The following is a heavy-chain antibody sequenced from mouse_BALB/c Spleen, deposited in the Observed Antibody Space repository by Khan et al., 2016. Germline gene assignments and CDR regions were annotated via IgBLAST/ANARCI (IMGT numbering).Heavy chain of an antibody. V-gene: IGHV1-9*01. Sequence: QMQLEESGAELMKPGASVKISCKATGYTFRSYWIEWVKQRPGHGLEWIGEILPGGGTTNYNEKFQGKAIFTADSSSNTAYMQFSSLTSEDSAVYYCARRRDYGSSPAWFAYWGQGTLVTVSA. J-gene: IGHJ3*01. D-gene: IGHD1-1*01. CDR2: ILPGGGTT. CDR1: GYTFRSYW. CDR3: ARRRDYGSSPAWFAY.